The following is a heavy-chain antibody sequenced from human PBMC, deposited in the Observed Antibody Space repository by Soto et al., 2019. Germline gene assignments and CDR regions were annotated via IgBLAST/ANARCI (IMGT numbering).Heavy chain of an antibody. CDR3: ARSPICSSTSCYEGGYYFDY. J-gene: IGHJ4*02. CDR2: IYYSGST. D-gene: IGHD2-2*01. V-gene: IGHV4-31*03. CDR1: GGSISSGGYY. Sequence: SETLSLTCTVSGGSISSGGYYWSWIRQHPGEGLEWIGYIYYSGSTYYNPSLKSRVNISVDTSKNQFYLKLSSVTAADTSVYYCARSPICSSTSCYEGGYYFDYWGQGTLVTVS.